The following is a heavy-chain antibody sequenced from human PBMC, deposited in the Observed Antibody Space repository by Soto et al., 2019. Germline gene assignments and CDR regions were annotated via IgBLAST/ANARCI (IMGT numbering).Heavy chain of an antibody. CDR2: IKQDGSEK. V-gene: IGHV3-7*05. J-gene: IGHJ3*02. CDR1: GFTFSSYW. D-gene: IGHD3-22*01. CDR3: ASYYDDSSGYYASDAFDI. Sequence: EVQLVESGGGLVQPGGSLRLSCAASGFTFSSYWMSWVRQAPGKGLEWVANIKQDGSEKYYVDSVKGRFTISRDNAKNQLYLQMNSLRAEDTAVYYCASYYDDSSGYYASDAFDIWGQGTMVTVSS.